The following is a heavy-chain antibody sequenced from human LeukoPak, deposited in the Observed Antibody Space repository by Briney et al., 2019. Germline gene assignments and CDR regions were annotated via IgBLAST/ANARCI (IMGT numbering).Heavy chain of an antibody. J-gene: IGHJ6*03. CDR1: GGSISSGGYY. V-gene: IGHV4-31*03. CDR2: IYYSGST. Sequence: PSETLSLTCTVSGGSISSGGYYWSWIRQHPGKGLEWIGYIYYSGSTYYNPSLKSRVTISVDTSKNQFSLKLSSVTAADTAVYYCARVGYGSVPWPYYYYYYMDVWGKGTTVTVSS. D-gene: IGHD3-10*01. CDR3: ARVGYGSVPWPYYYYYYMDV.